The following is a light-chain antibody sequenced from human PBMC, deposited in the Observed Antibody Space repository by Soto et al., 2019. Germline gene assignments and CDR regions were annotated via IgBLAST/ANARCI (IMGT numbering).Light chain of an antibody. CDR3: QHYGTSPPALT. CDR2: GSS. Sequence: DIVLTQSPGPLSLPPGERAILSCSASQSVSSSHLAWYQQKPGQAPSLLISGSSSRATGIPDRFSGSGSGTDFSLTISRLEPEDFAVDYCQHYGTSPPALTFGGGTKVEIK. V-gene: IGKV3-20*01. CDR1: QSVSSSH. J-gene: IGKJ4*01.